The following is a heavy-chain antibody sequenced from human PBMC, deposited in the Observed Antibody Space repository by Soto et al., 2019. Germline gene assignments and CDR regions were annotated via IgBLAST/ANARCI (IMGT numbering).Heavy chain of an antibody. CDR3: ARRLYYDSSGFEGGGMDV. J-gene: IGHJ6*02. CDR1: GGSISSSSYY. Sequence: QLQLQESGPGLVKPSETLSLTCTVSGGSISSSSYYWGWIRQPPGKGLEWIGSNSGSTYYNPSLKRRVIISVDTSKNQFSLKLSSVTAADTAVYYCARRLYYDSSGFEGGGMDVWGQGTTVTVSS. CDR2: NSGST. V-gene: IGHV4-39*01. D-gene: IGHD3-22*01.